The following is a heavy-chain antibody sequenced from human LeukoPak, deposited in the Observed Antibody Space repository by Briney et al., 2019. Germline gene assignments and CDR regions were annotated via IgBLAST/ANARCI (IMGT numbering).Heavy chain of an antibody. CDR1: GYSISRGYY. J-gene: IGHJ5*02. V-gene: IGHV4-34*01. D-gene: IGHD2-2*01. CDR3: ARGPPGCSSTSCPGWFDP. Sequence: PSETLSLTCGVSGYSISRGYYWSWIRQPPGKGLEWIGEINHSGSTNYNPSLKSRVTISVDTSKNQFSLKLSSVTAADTAVYYCARGPPGCSSTSCPGWFDPWGQGTLVTVSS. CDR2: INHSGST.